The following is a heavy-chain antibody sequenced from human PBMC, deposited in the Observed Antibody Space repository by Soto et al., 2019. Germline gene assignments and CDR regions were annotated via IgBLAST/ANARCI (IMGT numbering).Heavy chain of an antibody. J-gene: IGHJ2*01. Sequence: QLQLQESGSGLVKPSQTLSLTCAVSGGSISSGGYSWSWIRQPPGKGLEWIGYMYDSGSTSSNRSVRSGVAISEDRCKNQFSSELSSVTAADTAVNYCARGDRSSERYVDLWGRGTLVTV. CDR1: GGSISSGGYS. CDR2: MYDSGST. V-gene: IGHV4-30-2*01. D-gene: IGHD1-26*01. CDR3: ARGDRSSERYVDL.